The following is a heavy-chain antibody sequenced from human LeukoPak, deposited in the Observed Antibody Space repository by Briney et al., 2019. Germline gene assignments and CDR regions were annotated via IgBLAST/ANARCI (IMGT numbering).Heavy chain of an antibody. CDR1: GYSFTSYW. J-gene: IGHJ5*02. CDR2: IYPGDSDT. V-gene: IGHV5-51*01. D-gene: IGHD2-15*01. Sequence: GESLKISCKGSGYSFTSYWIGWVRQMPGKGLEWMGIIYPGDSDTRYSPSFQGQVTISADKSISTAYLQWSSLKASDTAMYYCARGVVPTLQRTNWFDPWGQGTLVTVSS. CDR3: ARGVVPTLQRTNWFDP.